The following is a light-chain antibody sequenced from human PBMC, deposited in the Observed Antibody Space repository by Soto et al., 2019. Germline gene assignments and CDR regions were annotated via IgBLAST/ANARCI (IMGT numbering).Light chain of an antibody. CDR2: GAS. Sequence: EIVLTQSPGTLSLSPGERATLSCRASQSVSSSYLAWYQQKPGQAPRLLIYGASSRATGIPDRFSGSGSGTXXXXTXXXLEPEDFXXYYCQQYGSSPLTFGGGTKVEIK. CDR1: QSVSSSY. J-gene: IGKJ4*01. V-gene: IGKV3-20*01. CDR3: QQYGSSPLT.